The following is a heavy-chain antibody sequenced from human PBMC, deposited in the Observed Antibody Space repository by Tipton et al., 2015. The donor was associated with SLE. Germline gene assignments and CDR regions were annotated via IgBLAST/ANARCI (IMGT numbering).Heavy chain of an antibody. D-gene: IGHD2-15*01. J-gene: IGHJ4*02. CDR1: GYSISSGYY. CDR3: ARPRGYCSGGSCPGYFDY. CDR2: INHSGST. Sequence: TLSLTCAVSGYSISSGYYWGWIRQPPGKGLEWIGEINHSGSTNYNPSLKSRVTISVDTSKNQFSLKLSSVTAADTAVYYCARPRGYCSGGSCPGYFDYWGQGTLVTVSS. V-gene: IGHV4-38-2*01.